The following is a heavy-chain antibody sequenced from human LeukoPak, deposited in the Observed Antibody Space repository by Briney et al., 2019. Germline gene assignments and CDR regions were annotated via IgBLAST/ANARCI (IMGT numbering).Heavy chain of an antibody. CDR3: AKDQRMLELLDRLGTLDY. Sequence: GGSLRLSCAASGFTFSSCWMNWVRQAPGKGLEWVANIKQDGSEKYYVDSVKGRFTISRDNAKNSLYLQMNSLRAEDTAVYYCAKDQRMLELLDRLGTLDYWGQGTLVTVSS. D-gene: IGHD1-7*01. V-gene: IGHV3-7*01. CDR1: GFTFSSCW. J-gene: IGHJ4*02. CDR2: IKQDGSEK.